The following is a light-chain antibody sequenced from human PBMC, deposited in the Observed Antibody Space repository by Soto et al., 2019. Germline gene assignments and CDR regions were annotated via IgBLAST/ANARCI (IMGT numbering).Light chain of an antibody. V-gene: IGKV4-1*01. CDR2: WAS. Sequence: DIVMTQSPDSLAVSLGERATINCKSSQSVLYSPNNKEKIAWYHQKPGQPPKLLIYWASTRESGVPDRFSGSGSGPDFTLTISSLQAEDVAVYYCQQYYTTPLTFGQGTRLEIK. CDR1: QSVLYSPNNKEK. CDR3: QQYYTTPLT. J-gene: IGKJ5*01.